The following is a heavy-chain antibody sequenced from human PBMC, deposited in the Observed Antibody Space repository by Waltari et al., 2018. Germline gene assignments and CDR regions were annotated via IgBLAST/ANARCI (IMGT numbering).Heavy chain of an antibody. V-gene: IGHV4-39*01. J-gene: IGHJ4*02. D-gene: IGHD6-13*01. CDR1: GGSISSSSSY. CDR3: ARGSSWNFDY. Sequence: QLQLQESGPGLVKPSETLSLTCTVSGGSISSSSSYWGWIRQPPGKGLEWIGSIYYSGSTYYNPSLKSRVTISVDTSKNQFSLKLSSVTAADTAVYYCARGSSWNFDYWGQGTLVTVSS. CDR2: IYYSGST.